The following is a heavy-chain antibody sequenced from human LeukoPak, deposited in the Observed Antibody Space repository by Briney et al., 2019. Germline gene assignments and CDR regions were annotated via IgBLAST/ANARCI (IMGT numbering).Heavy chain of an antibody. CDR3: AKGSSSGRPYFFDY. CDR2: ISGNSGSDT. V-gene: IGHV3-23*01. Sequence: GGSLRLSCAASGFTFSSYAMGWVRQAPGKGLEWFTAISGNSGSDTYYADAVKGRFTISRDNSKTTLYLEMNGLRAEVTAVYYCAKGSSSGRPYFFDYWGQGSLVAVSS. J-gene: IGHJ4*02. D-gene: IGHD3-10*01. CDR1: GFTFSSYA.